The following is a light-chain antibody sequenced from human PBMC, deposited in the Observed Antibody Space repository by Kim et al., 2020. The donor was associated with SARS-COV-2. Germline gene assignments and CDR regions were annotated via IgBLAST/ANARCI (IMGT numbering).Light chain of an antibody. CDR1: HAISHY. CDR3: QKYDIARWA. J-gene: IGKJ1*01. V-gene: IGKV1-27*01. Sequence: DIQMTQSPSSLSASVGDRVTITCRASHAISHYLAWYQQKPGKVPKLLIYAASTLQSGVPSRLSGSGSGTDFTLTISSLQPEKVATYYCQKYDIARWAFGQGTRV. CDR2: AAS.